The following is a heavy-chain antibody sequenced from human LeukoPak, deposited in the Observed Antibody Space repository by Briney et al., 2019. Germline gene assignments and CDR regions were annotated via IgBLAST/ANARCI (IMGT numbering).Heavy chain of an antibody. V-gene: IGHV1-2*02. CDR3: ARQWIQPGYYYGMDV. Sequence: ASVKVSCKASGYTFTGYYMHWVRQAPGQGLEWMGWINPNSDGTNYAQKFQGRVTMTRDTSISTAYMELSRLRSDDTAVYYCARQWIQPGYYYGMDVWGQGTTVTVSS. CDR1: GYTFTGYY. D-gene: IGHD5-18*01. CDR2: INPNSDGT. J-gene: IGHJ6*02.